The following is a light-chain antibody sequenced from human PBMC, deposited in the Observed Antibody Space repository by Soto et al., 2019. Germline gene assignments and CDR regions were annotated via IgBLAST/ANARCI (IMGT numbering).Light chain of an antibody. CDR3: QQYNNWPPLT. V-gene: IGKV3-15*01. CDR2: GAS. Sequence: TQSPANLSVSPGERATLSCRASQSVSSNLAWYQQKPGQAPRLLISGASTRATGIPARFSGSGSGTEFTLTITSLQSEDFAVYYCQQYNNWPPLTFGGGTKVDI. CDR1: QSVSSN. J-gene: IGKJ4*01.